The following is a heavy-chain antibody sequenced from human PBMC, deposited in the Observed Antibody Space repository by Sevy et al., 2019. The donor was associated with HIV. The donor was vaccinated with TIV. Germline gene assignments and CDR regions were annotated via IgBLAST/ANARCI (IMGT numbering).Heavy chain of an antibody. D-gene: IGHD1-1*01. CDR2: IYTTGYT. CDR3: ARDNWTPSNWFDP. Sequence: SETLSLTCTVCGGSISSYYWSWLRQPAGKGLEWLGRIYTTGYTDYNPSLKSRVTMSADTSQNQFSLKLTSVTAADTAVYYCARDNWTPSNWFDPWGQGALVTVSS. J-gene: IGHJ5*02. CDR1: GGSISSYY. V-gene: IGHV4-4*07.